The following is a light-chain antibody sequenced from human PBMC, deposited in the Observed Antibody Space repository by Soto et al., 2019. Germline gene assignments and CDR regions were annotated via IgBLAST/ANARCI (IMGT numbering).Light chain of an antibody. J-gene: IGKJ1*01. CDR3: QQRSTWT. CDR1: QSVSSY. Sequence: EIVLTQFPATLSLSPGERATLSCRASQSVSSYLAWYQQKPGQGPRLLIYDASKRATDIPARFTGSGSGTDFPLTISSLEPEDFAVYFCQQRSTWTFGQGTKVEI. CDR2: DAS. V-gene: IGKV3-11*01.